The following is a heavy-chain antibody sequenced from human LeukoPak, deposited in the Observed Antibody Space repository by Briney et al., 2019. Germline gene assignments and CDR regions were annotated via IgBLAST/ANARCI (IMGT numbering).Heavy chain of an antibody. V-gene: IGHV5-10-1*01. D-gene: IGHD6-19*01. Sequence: GESLKISCKGSGYSFTSYWIGWVRQMPGKGLEWMGRIDPSDSYTNYSPSFQGHVTISADKSISTAYLQWSSLKASDTAMYYCARLSLTGYSSGWFGDYWGQGTLVTVSS. CDR3: ARLSLTGYSSGWFGDY. CDR1: GYSFTSYW. J-gene: IGHJ4*02. CDR2: IDPSDSYT.